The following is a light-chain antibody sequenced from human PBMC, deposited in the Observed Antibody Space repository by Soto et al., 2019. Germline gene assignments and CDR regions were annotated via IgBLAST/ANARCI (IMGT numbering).Light chain of an antibody. CDR2: GAS. V-gene: IGKV1-9*01. J-gene: IGKJ2*01. Sequence: IQLTQSPSSLSASIGDRVTMTCRASQGSSGYLAWYQQKPGKAPKLLISGASALQSGVPSRFSGSGSGTDFTLTIICLQPEDFPICYCDEFNSYYTLDQVTK. CDR1: QGSSGY. CDR3: DEFNSYYT.